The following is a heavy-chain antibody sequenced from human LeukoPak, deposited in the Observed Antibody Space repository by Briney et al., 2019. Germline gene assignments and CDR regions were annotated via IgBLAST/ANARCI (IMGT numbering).Heavy chain of an antibody. D-gene: IGHD6-13*01. CDR1: GFTFSSYA. Sequence: PGGSLRLSCAVSGFTFSSYAMSWVRQAPGKGLEWVSFISGSGGSTHYADSVKGRFTISRDDSKNTLYLQMNSLRAEDTAVYYCAKDRAAAAAYYFDYWGQGTLVTVSS. CDR2: ISGSGGST. J-gene: IGHJ4*02. V-gene: IGHV3-23*01. CDR3: AKDRAAAAAYYFDY.